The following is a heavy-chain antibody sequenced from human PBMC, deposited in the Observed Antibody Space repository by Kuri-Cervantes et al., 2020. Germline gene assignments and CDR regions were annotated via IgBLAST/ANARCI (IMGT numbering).Heavy chain of an antibody. J-gene: IGHJ3*02. CDR2: IIPIFGTA. Sequence: SVKVSCKSCGYTFNNYGIIWVRQAPGQGLEWMGGIIPIFGTANYAQKFQGRVTITADESTSTAYMEQSSLSSEYRAVYYCAREGYCTGGVCSEDGFDIWGQGTMVTVSS. CDR3: AREGYCTGGVCSEDGFDI. V-gene: IGHV1-69*13. CDR1: GYTFNNYG. D-gene: IGHD2-8*02.